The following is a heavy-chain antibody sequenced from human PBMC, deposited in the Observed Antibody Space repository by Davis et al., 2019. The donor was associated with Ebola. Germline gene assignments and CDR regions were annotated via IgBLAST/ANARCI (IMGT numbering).Heavy chain of an antibody. V-gene: IGHV4-59*01. J-gene: IGHJ4*02. D-gene: IGHD3-22*01. Sequence: SETLSLTCTVSDDSISFYYWSWIRQSPGKGLEWIGNIHYSGSTNYNPSLKGRVTISVGTSKDQLSLKLTSVTAADTAVYYCARGYYDSSGYYYSPYYFDYWGQGTLVTVSS. CDR1: DDSISFYY. CDR3: ARGYYDSSGYYYSPYYFDY. CDR2: IHYSGST.